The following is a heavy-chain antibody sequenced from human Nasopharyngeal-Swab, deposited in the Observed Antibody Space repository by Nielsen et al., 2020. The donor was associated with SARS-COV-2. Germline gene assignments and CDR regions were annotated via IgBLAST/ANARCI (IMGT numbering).Heavy chain of an antibody. CDR3: ARGCVLTGPTCNYYGMDV. J-gene: IGHJ6*02. D-gene: IGHD3-9*01. V-gene: IGHV3-21*01. CDR2: ISSSSSYI. Sequence: GDSLKISCAASGFTFSSYSMSWVRQAPGKGLEWVSSISSSSSYIYYADSVKGRFTISRDNAKNSLYLQMNSLRAEDTAVYYCARGCVLTGPTCNYYGMDVWGQGTTVTVSS. CDR1: GFTFSSYS.